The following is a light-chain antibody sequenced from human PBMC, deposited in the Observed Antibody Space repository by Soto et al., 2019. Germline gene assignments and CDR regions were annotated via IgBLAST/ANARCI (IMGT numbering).Light chain of an antibody. CDR3: QQRSNWLYT. J-gene: IGKJ2*01. V-gene: IGKV3-11*01. Sequence: EIVLTQSPATLSLSPGERATLSCRASQSVSSYLAWYQQKPGQAPRLLIYDASNRATGIPARFSGSVSGTDFTLTISSLEPEDFAVYYCQQRSNWLYTFGQGPKLEIK. CDR2: DAS. CDR1: QSVSSY.